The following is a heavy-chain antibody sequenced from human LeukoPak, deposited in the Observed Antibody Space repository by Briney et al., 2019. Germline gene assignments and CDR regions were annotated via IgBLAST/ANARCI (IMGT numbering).Heavy chain of an antibody. CDR3: ARDRYSSSSLDY. V-gene: IGHV3-30*03. CDR2: ISYDGSNK. CDR1: GFTFSSYG. Sequence: GGSLRLSCVASGFTFSSYGMHWVRQAPGKGLEWVAVISYDGSNKYYADSVKGRLTISRDNSKNTLYLQMNSVRSEDTAVYYCARDRYSSSSLDYWGQGTLVTVSS. J-gene: IGHJ4*02. D-gene: IGHD6-13*01.